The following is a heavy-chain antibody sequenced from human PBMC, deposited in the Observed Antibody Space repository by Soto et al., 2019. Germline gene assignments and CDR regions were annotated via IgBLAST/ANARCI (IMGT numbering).Heavy chain of an antibody. CDR1: GFTFNNYA. V-gene: IGHV3-23*01. J-gene: IGHJ6*04. CDR2: ISDSGGRT. Sequence: EVQLLESGGGLVQPGGSLRLSCAVSGFTFNNYAMNWVRQAPGKGLEWVSSISDSGGRTYYADSVKGRFTISRDNTKNTPYLQMNILRAEDTIIYCCAKDALEHYFYYIMDAWGKGTTVTFS. CDR3: AKDALEHYFYYIMDA.